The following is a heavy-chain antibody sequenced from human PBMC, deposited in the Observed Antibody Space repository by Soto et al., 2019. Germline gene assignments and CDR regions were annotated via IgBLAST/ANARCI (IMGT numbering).Heavy chain of an antibody. Sequence: SETLSLTCAVYGGSFSGYYWSWIRQPPGKGLEWIGEINHSGSTNYNPSLKSRVTISVDTSKNQFSLKLSCLTSADTAVYYCARVMYNEPCYAHDGMDVWGQGTTVTVSS. J-gene: IGHJ6*02. CDR3: ARVMYNEPCYAHDGMDV. CDR2: INHSGST. V-gene: IGHV4-34*01. CDR1: GGSFSGYY. D-gene: IGHD1-20*01.